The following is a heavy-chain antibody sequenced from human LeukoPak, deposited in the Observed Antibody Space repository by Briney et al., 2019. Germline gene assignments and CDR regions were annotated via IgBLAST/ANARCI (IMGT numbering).Heavy chain of an antibody. CDR3: ARVFLGATTINYYYYYMDV. V-gene: IGHV3-21*01. D-gene: IGHD1-26*01. Sequence: GGSLRLSCAASGFTFSSYTINWVRQAPGKGLEWVSSITSSSSYINYADSAKGRFTISRDNAKNSLYLQMNSLRAEDTAVYYCARVFLGATTINYYYYYMDVWGKGTTVTVSS. CDR2: ITSSSSYI. CDR1: GFTFSSYT. J-gene: IGHJ6*03.